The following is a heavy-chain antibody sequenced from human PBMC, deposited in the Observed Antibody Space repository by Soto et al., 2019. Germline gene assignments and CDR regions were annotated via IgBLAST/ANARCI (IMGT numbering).Heavy chain of an antibody. CDR3: TTDATVAARYYGMDV. V-gene: IGHV3-15*01. Sequence: GSLRLSCAASGFTFSNAWMSWVRQAPGKGPEWVGRIKSKTDGGTTDYAAPVKGRFTISRDDSKNTLYLQMNSLETEDTAVYYCTTDATVAARYYGMDVRGQGTTVTVSS. CDR1: GFTFSNAW. CDR2: IKSKTDGGTT. D-gene: IGHD2-15*01. J-gene: IGHJ6*02.